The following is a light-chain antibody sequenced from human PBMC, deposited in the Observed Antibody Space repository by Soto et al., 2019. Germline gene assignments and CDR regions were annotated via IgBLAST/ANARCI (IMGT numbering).Light chain of an antibody. J-gene: IGLJ2*01. CDR1: SSNIGAGYD. V-gene: IGLV1-40*01. Sequence: QPVLTQPPSVSGAPGQRVTISCTGSSSNIGAGYDVHWYQRLPGTAPKLLIYGNSNRPSGVPDRFSGSKSGTSASLAITGLQAEDEADYYCQSYASSLSRVFGGGTKVTVL. CDR2: GNS. CDR3: QSYASSLSRV.